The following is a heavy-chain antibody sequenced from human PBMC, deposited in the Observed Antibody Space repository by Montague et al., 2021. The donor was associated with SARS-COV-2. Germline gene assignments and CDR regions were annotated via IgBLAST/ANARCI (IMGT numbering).Heavy chain of an antibody. CDR1: GFTFSSYE. Sequence: SLRLSCAASGFTFSSYEMNWVRQAPGKGLEWASYISSSGSIIYYADSVKGRFTISRDNAKNSLYLQMNSLRAEDTAVYYCARGNFDWLLLPDGYFDHWGQGTLVTVSS. V-gene: IGHV3-48*03. CDR3: ARGNFDWLLLPDGYFDH. CDR2: ISSSGSII. D-gene: IGHD3-9*01. J-gene: IGHJ4*02.